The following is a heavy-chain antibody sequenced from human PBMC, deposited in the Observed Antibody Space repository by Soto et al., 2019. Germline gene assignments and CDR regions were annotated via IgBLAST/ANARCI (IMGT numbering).Heavy chain of an antibody. CDR3: AAGGAPSIVGARRGAFDS. J-gene: IGHJ3*02. V-gene: IGHV1-69*01. CDR1: GGTFSSSA. D-gene: IGHD1-26*01. Sequence: QVQLVQSGAEVKKPGSSVKVSCKASGGTFSSSAISWVRQAPGEVLEWMGGIIHIFGKANDGQKFQGRVTITADDSTSTAYMELSSLRAEDTAVYYCAAGGAPSIVGARRGAFDSWGQGTMVTVSS. CDR2: IIHIFGKA.